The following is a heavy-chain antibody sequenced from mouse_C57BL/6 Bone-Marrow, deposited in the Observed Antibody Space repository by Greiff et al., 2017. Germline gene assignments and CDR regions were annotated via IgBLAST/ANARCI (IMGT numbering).Heavy chain of an antibody. Sequence: QVQLKESGPGILQPSQTLSLTCSFSGFSLSTFGMGVGWIRQPSGKGLEWLAHIWWDDDKYYNPALKSRLTISKATSKNQVFLKIANVDTAATATYYCARILWLLPRFDYWGQGTTLTVSS. CDR1: GFSLSTFGMG. CDR3: ARILWLLPRFDY. CDR2: IWWDDDK. V-gene: IGHV8-8*01. J-gene: IGHJ2*01. D-gene: IGHD2-3*01.